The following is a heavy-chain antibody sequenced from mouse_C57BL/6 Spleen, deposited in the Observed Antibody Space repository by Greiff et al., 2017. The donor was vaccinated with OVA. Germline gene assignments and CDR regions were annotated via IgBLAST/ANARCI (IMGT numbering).Heavy chain of an antibody. CDR3: ASQISPYDYGWFAY. CDR1: GFTFSDYG. V-gene: IGHV5-17*01. CDR2: ISSGSSTI. J-gene: IGHJ3*01. D-gene: IGHD2-4*01. Sequence: EVKLVESGGGLVKPGGSLKLSCAASGFTFSDYGMHWVRQAPEKGLEWVAYISSGSSTIYYADTVKGRFTISRDTAKNTLFLQMTSLRSEDTAMYYCASQISPYDYGWFAYWGQGTLVTVSA.